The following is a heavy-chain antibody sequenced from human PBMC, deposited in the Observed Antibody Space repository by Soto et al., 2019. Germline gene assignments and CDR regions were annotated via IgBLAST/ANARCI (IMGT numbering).Heavy chain of an antibody. CDR2: INHSGST. CDR1: GGSFSGYY. Sequence: QVQLRQWGAGLLKPSETLSLTCAVSGGSFSGYYWTWIRQPPGKGLEWIGEINHSGSTNYADSVKGQFAISRDNSNNMLYVQMDSLRVEDTAVYYCAKENRRGYCSGGICYGYFDYWGQGTLVTVSS. J-gene: IGHJ4*02. V-gene: IGHV4-34*01. D-gene: IGHD2-15*01. CDR3: AKENRRGYCSGGICYGYFDY.